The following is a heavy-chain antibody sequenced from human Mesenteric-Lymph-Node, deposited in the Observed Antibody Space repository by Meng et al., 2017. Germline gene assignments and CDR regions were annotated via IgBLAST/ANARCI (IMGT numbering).Heavy chain of an antibody. J-gene: IGHJ1*01. CDR2: INPSGGST. V-gene: IGHV1-46*01. Sequence: QVRLVQSGAEVKKPGASVKVSCKASGYTFTSYYMHWVRQAPGQGLEWMGIINPSGGSTSYAQKFQGRVTMTRDTSTSTVYMELSSLRSEDTAVYYCARGYSSGWYDPDYFQHWGQGTLVTVSS. CDR3: ARGYSSGWYDPDYFQH. D-gene: IGHD6-19*01. CDR1: GYTFTSYY.